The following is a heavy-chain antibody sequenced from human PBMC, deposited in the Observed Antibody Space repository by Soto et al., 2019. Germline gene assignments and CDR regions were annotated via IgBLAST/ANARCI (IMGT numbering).Heavy chain of an antibody. D-gene: IGHD6-19*01. CDR2: FYSSGSI. CDR1: GYSITAGGYY. CDR3: ARMYSSGSGWFHP. Sequence: SETLSLTCFVSGYSITAGGYYWSWIRHHPGKGLEWIGSFYSSGSIIYNPSLRSRVSISGDTSSNQFSMSLTSVTAADTARYYCARMYSSGSGWFHPWGQGTLVTVS. J-gene: IGHJ5*02. V-gene: IGHV4-31*03.